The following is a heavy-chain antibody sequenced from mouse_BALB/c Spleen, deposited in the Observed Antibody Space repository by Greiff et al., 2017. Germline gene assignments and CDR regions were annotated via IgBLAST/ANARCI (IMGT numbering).Heavy chain of an antibody. CDR3: ARGPSSGSSYYFDY. D-gene: IGHD1-1*01. V-gene: IGHV3-8*02. CDR2: ISYSGST. Sequence: EVKLQESGPSLVKPSQTLSLTCSVTGDSITSGYWNWIRKFPGNKLEYMGYISYSGSTYYNPSLKSRISITRDTSKNQYYLQLNSVTTEDTATYYCARGPSSGSSYYFDYWGQGTTLTVSS. CDR1: GDSITSGY. J-gene: IGHJ2*01.